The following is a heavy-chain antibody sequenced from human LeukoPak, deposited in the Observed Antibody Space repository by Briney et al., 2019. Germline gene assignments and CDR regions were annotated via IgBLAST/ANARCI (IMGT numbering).Heavy chain of an antibody. V-gene: IGHV3-30*09. Sequence: GRSLGLSCAASGSTFTNYAMNWVRQAPGKGLEWVATVSYDGTDTSYADSVKGRFAIFRYISKNTLYLQMNSLRTEDTAVYYCVRVSGLCTNGVCPSFDPWGQGTLVTVSS. J-gene: IGHJ5*02. D-gene: IGHD2-8*01. CDR3: VRVSGLCTNGVCPSFDP. CDR2: VSYDGTDT. CDR1: GSTFTNYA.